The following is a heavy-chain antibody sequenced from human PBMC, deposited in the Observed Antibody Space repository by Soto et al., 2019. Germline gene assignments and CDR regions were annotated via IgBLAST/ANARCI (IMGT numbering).Heavy chain of an antibody. J-gene: IGHJ6*02. Sequence: EVQLLESGGGLVQPGGSLRLSCAASGFTFSSYAMSWVRQAPGKGLEWVSAIRGSGGSTYHADSVKGRFTISRDNSKNTVYRQMTSLRAEDTAVYYCAKRIGWFGELSFAFYYGGMGVWGQWTTVTVSS. CDR3: AKRIGWFGELSFAFYYGGMGV. V-gene: IGHV3-23*01. CDR2: IRGSGGST. CDR1: GFTFSSYA. D-gene: IGHD3-10*01.